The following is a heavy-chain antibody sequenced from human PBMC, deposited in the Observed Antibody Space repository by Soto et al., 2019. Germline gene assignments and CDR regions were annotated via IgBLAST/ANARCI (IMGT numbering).Heavy chain of an antibody. CDR3: ARQQYTVVTAFDV. J-gene: IGHJ3*01. CDR1: GGSITPYY. CDR2: ASYNGNT. V-gene: IGHV4-59*07. D-gene: IGHD2-15*01. Sequence: QVQLKESGPGLVKPADTLSLKCTVSGGSITPYYWSWIRQTPGGGLEWIGYASYNGNTNYNPSLKSRVSISADTSKNEFSLKLTSLTAADAAIYFCARQQYTVVTAFDVWGQETMVAVSS.